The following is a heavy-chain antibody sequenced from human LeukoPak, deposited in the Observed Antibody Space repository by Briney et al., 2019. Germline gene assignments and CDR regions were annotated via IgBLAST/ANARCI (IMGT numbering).Heavy chain of an antibody. D-gene: IGHD3-10*01. CDR3: ARETWAGTYYYYMDV. J-gene: IGHJ6*03. V-gene: IGHV3-33*01. CDR2: IWYDGSNK. CDR1: GFTFSSYG. Sequence: GGSLRLSCAASGFTFSSYGMHWVPQAPGKGREGVAVIWYDGSNKYYGDPVKGRFTIYRDKSKNTLYLQMNSLRAEDTAVYYCARETWAGTYYYYMDVWGKGTTVTVSS.